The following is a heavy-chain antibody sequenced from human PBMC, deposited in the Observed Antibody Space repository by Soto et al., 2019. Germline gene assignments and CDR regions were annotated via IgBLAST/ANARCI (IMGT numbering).Heavy chain of an antibody. D-gene: IGHD4-17*01. CDR1: GYTLPELS. J-gene: IGHJ4*02. CDR3: ATERPTLTKLAAKYWYFYF. CDR2: FDPDDGET. V-gene: IGHV1-24*01. Sequence: QVQLVQSGAEVKKPGASVKVSCKVSGYTLPELSMHWVRQAPGKGLEWMGGFDPDDGETIDAQKIQGRVTMTEDTSTDTAYMELSSLRCEDTAVYYCATERPTLTKLAAKYWYFYFRGQGALVTVS.